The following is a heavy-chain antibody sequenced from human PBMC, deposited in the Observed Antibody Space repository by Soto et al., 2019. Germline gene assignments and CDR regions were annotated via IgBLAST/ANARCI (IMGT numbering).Heavy chain of an antibody. D-gene: IGHD3-9*01. CDR2: ISGSGGST. CDR3: AKDRSVRYFDLGGPEFDY. J-gene: IGHJ4*02. Sequence: GGSLRLSCAASGFTFSSYAMSWVRQAPGKGLEWVSAISGSGGSTYYADSVKGRFTISRDNSKNTLYLQMNSLRAEDTAVYYCAKDRSVRYFDLGGPEFDYWGQGTLVTVSS. V-gene: IGHV3-23*01. CDR1: GFTFSSYA.